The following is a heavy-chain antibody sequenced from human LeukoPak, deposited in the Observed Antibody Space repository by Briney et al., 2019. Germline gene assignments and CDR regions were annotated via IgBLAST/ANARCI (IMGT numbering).Heavy chain of an antibody. V-gene: IGHV3-74*01. CDR2: INNDGSTT. CDR1: GFTFSSYW. Sequence: PGGSLRLSCAASGFTFSSYWMHWVRQAPGKGLVWVSRINNDGSTTSYADSVKGRFTISRDNAKNTLYLQMNSLRAEDTAVYYCTRSPYYSNDYWGQGTLVTVSS. J-gene: IGHJ4*02. D-gene: IGHD3-10*01. CDR3: TRSPYYSNDY.